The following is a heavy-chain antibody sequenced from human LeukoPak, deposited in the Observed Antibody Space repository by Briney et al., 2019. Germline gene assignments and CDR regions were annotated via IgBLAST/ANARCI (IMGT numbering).Heavy chain of an antibody. CDR3: ARGSTQYSSGWYGLDY. D-gene: IGHD6-19*01. J-gene: IGHJ4*02. CDR1: GFTFSSYW. V-gene: IGHV3-74*01. CDR2: VNSDGSST. Sequence: GGSLRLSCAASGFTFSSYWMLWVRHAPGKGLVWVSRVNSDGSSTTYADSVKGRFTISRDNAKNTLYLQMNSLRADDTAVYYCARGSTQYSSGWYGLDYWGQGTLVSVSS.